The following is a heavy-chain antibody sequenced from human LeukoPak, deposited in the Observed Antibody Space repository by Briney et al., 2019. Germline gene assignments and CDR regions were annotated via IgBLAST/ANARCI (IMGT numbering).Heavy chain of an antibody. Sequence: GGSLRLSCAASGFTFSSYAMSWVRQGPGKRLEWVSAISGSGGSTYYADSVKGRFTISRDNSKNTLYLQMNSLRAEDTAVYYCAKQAVSLYYYYYGMDVWGQGTTVTVSS. D-gene: IGHD3-16*01. CDR1: GFTFSSYA. CDR2: ISGSGGST. CDR3: AKQAVSLYYYYYGMDV. V-gene: IGHV3-23*01. J-gene: IGHJ6*02.